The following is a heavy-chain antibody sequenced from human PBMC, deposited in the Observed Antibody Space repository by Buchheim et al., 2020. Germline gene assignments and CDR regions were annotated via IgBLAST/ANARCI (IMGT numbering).Heavy chain of an antibody. V-gene: IGHV3-23*01. D-gene: IGHD6-13*01. Sequence: EMQLLESGGGLVQPGGSLRLSCAASGFTFSSYAMSWVRQAPGKGLEWVSAISGSGGSTYYADSVKGRFTISRDNSKNTLYLQMNSLRAEDTAVYYCARCIAAAAYGSQLSLPYWGQGTL. CDR3: ARCIAAAAYGSQLSLPY. CDR1: GFTFSSYA. CDR2: ISGSGGST. J-gene: IGHJ4*02.